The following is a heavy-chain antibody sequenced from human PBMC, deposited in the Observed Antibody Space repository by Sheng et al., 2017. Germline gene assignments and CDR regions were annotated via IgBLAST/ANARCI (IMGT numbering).Heavy chain of an antibody. J-gene: IGHJ4*02. D-gene: IGHD5-18*01. V-gene: IGHV3-23*04. CDR1: GFTFNTYA. CDR3: ARASGWHHLIQVLFDY. CDR2: ISGHGGSI. Sequence: EVQLVESGGALVQPGESLRLSCAASGFTFNTYAVSWVRQAPGKGLEWVSAISGHGGSIDYADSVRGRFTISRDNAKDSLYLQMNSLRDEDTAVYYCARASGWHHLIQVLFDYWGQGTLVTVSS.